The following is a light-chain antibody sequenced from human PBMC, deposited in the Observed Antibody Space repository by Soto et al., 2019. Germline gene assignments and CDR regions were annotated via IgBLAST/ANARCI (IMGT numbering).Light chain of an antibody. CDR1: QSISSW. Sequence: DIQMTQSPSTLSASVGDRVTITCRASQSISSWLAWYQQKPGKAPKLLTYDASSLESGVPSRFSGSGSGTEFTLTISSLQPDDFATYYCQQLNGSPWTFGQGTKVDIK. CDR2: DAS. CDR3: QQLNGSPWT. J-gene: IGKJ1*01. V-gene: IGKV1-5*01.